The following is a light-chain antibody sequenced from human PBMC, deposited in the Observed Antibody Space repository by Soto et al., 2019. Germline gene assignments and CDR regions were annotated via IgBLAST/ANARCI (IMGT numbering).Light chain of an antibody. Sequence: EVVLTQSPGTLSLSPGESATLSCSASHSVSSNSLARYRRNPDQPPSLLIYGTSTRATDIPRRFSGSGSGTDFTLTITRLEPEDFAVYFCQPYGDSPPTFGQGTKVDVK. CDR1: HSVSSNS. CDR3: QPYGDSPPT. V-gene: IGKV3-20*01. J-gene: IGKJ1*01. CDR2: GTS.